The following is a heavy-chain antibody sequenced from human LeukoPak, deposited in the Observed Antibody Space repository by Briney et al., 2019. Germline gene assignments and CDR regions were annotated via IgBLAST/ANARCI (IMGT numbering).Heavy chain of an antibody. Sequence: ASVKVSCKASGYTFTSYAITWVRQAPGQGLEWMGWISAYNGNTNYAQNLQGRVTMTTDTSTSTAYMELSSLRSEDTAVYYCAQDYYDSSGSGGDYYYYYMDVWGKGTTVTVSS. D-gene: IGHD3-22*01. CDR2: ISAYNGNT. V-gene: IGHV1-18*01. CDR1: GYTFTSYA. J-gene: IGHJ6*03. CDR3: AQDYYDSSGSGGDYYYYYMDV.